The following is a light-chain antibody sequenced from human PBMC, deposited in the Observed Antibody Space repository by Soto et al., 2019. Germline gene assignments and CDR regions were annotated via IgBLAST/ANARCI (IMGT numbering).Light chain of an antibody. J-gene: IGLJ3*02. CDR2: EVT. CDR3: SSYVPTSVLVL. V-gene: IGLV2-23*02. CDR1: SGDIGTYAL. Sequence: QSVLTQPASVSGSPGQSITISCTGTSGDIGTYALVSWFQQHPGRAPKLIIFEVTRRPSGVSNRFSGSKSGNTASLTISGLQPEDEAVYYCSSYVPTSVLVLFGGGTKLTDL.